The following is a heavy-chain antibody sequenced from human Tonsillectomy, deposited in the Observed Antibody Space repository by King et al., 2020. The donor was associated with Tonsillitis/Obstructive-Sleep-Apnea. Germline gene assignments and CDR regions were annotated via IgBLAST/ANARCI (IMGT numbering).Heavy chain of an antibody. J-gene: IGHJ5*02. CDR2: INTNTGNQ. D-gene: IGHD6-13*01. CDR3: AKAASGYSSSWYLQQYNWFDP. V-gene: IGHV7-4-1*02. CDR1: GYTFTSYA. Sequence: QLVQSGSELKKPGASVKVSCKASGYTFTSYAMNWVRQAPGQGLEWMGWINTNTGNQTYAQGFTGRFVFPLDTSVSTEYLQISSLKAEDTDVYYCAKAASGYSSSWYLQQYNWFDPWGQGTLVTVSS.